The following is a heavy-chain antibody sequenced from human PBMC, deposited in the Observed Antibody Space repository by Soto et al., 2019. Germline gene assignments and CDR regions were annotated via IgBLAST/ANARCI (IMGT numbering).Heavy chain of an antibody. CDR2: IWYDGSNK. D-gene: IGHD6-13*01. J-gene: IGHJ4*02. V-gene: IGHV3-33*01. CDR1: GFTFSSYG. Sequence: QVQLVESGGGVVQPGRSLRLSCAASGFTFSSYGMHWVRQAPGKGLEWVAVIWYDGSNKYYADSVKGRFTISRDNSKNKLYLQMNSLSGEDTAVYYCARETDSSSWYLSMHYWGQGTLVTVSS. CDR3: ARETDSSSWYLSMHY.